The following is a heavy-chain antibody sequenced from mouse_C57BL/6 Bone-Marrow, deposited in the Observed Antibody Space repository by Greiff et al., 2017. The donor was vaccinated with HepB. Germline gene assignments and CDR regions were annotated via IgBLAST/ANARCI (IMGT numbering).Heavy chain of an antibody. V-gene: IGHV5-17*01. CDR2: ISSGSSTI. Sequence: EVKLMESGGGLVKPGGSLKLSCAASGFTFSDYGMHWVRQAPEKGLEWVAYISSGSSTIYYADTVKGRFTISRDNAKNTLFLQMTSLRSEDTAMYYCARRNYGPMDYWGQGTSVTVSS. D-gene: IGHD1-1*01. J-gene: IGHJ4*01. CDR3: ARRNYGPMDY. CDR1: GFTFSDYG.